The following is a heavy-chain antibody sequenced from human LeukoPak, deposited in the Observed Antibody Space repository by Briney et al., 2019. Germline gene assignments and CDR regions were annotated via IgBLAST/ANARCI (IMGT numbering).Heavy chain of an antibody. D-gene: IGHD3-10*01. CDR3: ARISGLYYFDY. CDR1: GGSISSYY. Sequence: SETLSLTCTVSGGSISSYYWSWIRQPPGKGLEWIGYIYYSGSTNYNPSLKSRVTISVDTSKNQFSLKLSSVTAADAAVYYCARISGLYYFDYWGQGTLVTVSS. CDR2: IYYSGST. J-gene: IGHJ4*02. V-gene: IGHV4-59*01.